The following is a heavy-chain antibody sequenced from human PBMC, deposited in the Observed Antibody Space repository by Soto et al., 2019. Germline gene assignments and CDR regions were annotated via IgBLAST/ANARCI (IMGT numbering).Heavy chain of an antibody. Sequence: QVQLQESGPGLVKPSQTLSLTCTVSGASISSGDYYWSWIRQPPGKGLEWIGYIYYSGSTYYNPSLKSRLTMSLDMSENQFALKVNSVTAADTAVYYCAREDTFYYFYGMDVWGQGTTVTVSS. CDR2: IYYSGST. V-gene: IGHV4-30-4*01. D-gene: IGHD3-16*01. J-gene: IGHJ6*02. CDR3: AREDTFYYFYGMDV. CDR1: GASISSGDYY.